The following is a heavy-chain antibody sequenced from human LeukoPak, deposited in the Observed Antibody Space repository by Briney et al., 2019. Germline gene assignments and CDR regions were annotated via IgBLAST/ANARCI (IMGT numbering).Heavy chain of an antibody. CDR2: INHSGST. D-gene: IGHD4-17*01. J-gene: IGHJ6*03. CDR1: GGSFSGYY. CDR3: ARASGDYDYYYYYYMDV. V-gene: IGHV4-34*01. Sequence: SETLSLTCAVYGGSFSGYYWSWIRQPPGKGLEWIGEINHSGSTNYNPSLKSRVTISVDTSKNQFSLKLSSVTAADTAVYYCARASGDYDYYYYYYMDVWGKGTTVTVSS.